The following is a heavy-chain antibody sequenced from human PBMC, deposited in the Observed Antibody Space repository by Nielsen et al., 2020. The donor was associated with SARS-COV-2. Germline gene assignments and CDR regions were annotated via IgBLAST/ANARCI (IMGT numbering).Heavy chain of an antibody. D-gene: IGHD3-10*01. V-gene: IGHV3-9*01. Sequence: SLKISCAASGFTFDDYAMHWVRQAPGKGLGWVSGISWNSGSIGYADSVKGRFTISRDNAKNSLYLQMNSLRAEDTALYYCAKDPGVGMDVWGQGTTVTVSS. CDR1: GFTFDDYA. CDR3: AKDPGVGMDV. CDR2: ISWNSGSI. J-gene: IGHJ6*02.